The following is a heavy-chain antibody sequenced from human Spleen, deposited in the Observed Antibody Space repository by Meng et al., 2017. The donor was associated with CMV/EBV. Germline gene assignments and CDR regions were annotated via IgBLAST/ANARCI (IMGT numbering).Heavy chain of an antibody. CDR3: ARGRAITMVRGVTKPRFDY. CDR2: INHSGST. Sequence: SETLSLTCTVSGGSISSSSYYWGWIRQPPGKGLEWIGEINHSGSTNYNPSLKSRVTISVDTSKNQFALKLSSVTAADTAVYYCARGRAITMVRGVTKPRFDYWGQGTLVTVSS. V-gene: IGHV4-39*06. D-gene: IGHD3-10*01. CDR1: GGSISSSSYY. J-gene: IGHJ4*02.